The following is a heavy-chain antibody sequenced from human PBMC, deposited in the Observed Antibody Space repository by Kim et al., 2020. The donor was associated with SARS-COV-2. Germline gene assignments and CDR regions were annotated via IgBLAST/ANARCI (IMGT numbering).Heavy chain of an antibody. D-gene: IGHD3-10*01. CDR3: ARVSGSSDAFDI. V-gene: IGHV4-61*01. CDR2: IHYSGST. CDR1: GDSVSGGSYY. Sequence: SETLSLTCIVSGDSVSGGSYYWSWIRQPPGKGLEWIGYIHYSGSTNYNPSLKSRVTISVDTSKNQFSLKLRSVTAADTAVYYCARVSGSSDAFDIWGQGTKVTVSS. J-gene: IGHJ3*02.